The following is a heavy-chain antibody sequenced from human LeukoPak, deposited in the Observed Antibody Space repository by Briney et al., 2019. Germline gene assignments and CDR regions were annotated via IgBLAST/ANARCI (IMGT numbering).Heavy chain of an antibody. CDR1: GFSFSTSL. CDR3: ASSTYSSSPS. D-gene: IGHD6-6*01. CDR2: INEDGSQK. J-gene: IGHJ5*02. Sequence: PGGSLRLSCAASGFSFSTSLMTWVRQAPGKGLEWVANINEDGSQKYYVGSVEGRFTISRDNAKNSLYLQMNSLRAEDTAVYYCASSTYSSSPSWGQGTLVTVSS. V-gene: IGHV3-7*01.